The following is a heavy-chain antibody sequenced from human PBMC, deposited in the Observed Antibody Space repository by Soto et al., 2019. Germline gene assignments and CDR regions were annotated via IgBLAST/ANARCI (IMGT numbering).Heavy chain of an antibody. V-gene: IGHV3-74*01. J-gene: IGHJ4*02. CDR2: INSEGTGT. CDR1: GFTFSSYW. CDR3: VRDYDSSGYNSDY. Sequence: DVQLVESGGGLVKPGGSLRLSCAASGFTFSSYWMHWVRQVPGKGLVWVSRINSEGTGTIYADSVKGRFTISRDNAKNTLYLQMNSLRAEDTAVYYCVRDYDSSGYNSDYWGQGTPVTVSS. D-gene: IGHD3-22*01.